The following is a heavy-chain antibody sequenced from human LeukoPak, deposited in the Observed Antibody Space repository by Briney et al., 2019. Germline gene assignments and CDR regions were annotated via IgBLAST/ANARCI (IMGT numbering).Heavy chain of an antibody. CDR3: ASSRAPYDSSGPLPGYFDY. Sequence: ASVKVSCKASGGTFSSYAISWVRQAPGQGLEWMGRIIPILGIANYAQKFQGRVTITAGKSTSTAYMELSSLRSEDTAVYYCASSRAPYDSSGPLPGYFDYWGQGTLVTVSS. V-gene: IGHV1-69*04. D-gene: IGHD3-22*01. CDR2: IIPILGIA. J-gene: IGHJ4*02. CDR1: GGTFSSYA.